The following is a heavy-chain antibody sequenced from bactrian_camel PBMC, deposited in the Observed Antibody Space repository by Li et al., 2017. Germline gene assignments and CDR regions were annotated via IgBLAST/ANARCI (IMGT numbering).Heavy chain of an antibody. CDR3: AANRRDRMGWVACTTEYQYAY. CDR2: IDAGVT. Sequence: VQLVESGGGSVQAGGSLRLSCAASGYTDSTYCMGWFRLHPGKEREGVAAIDAGVTNYADSVKGRFTISRDDAKNTLYLQMNRLGPDDTAMYYCAANRRDRMGWVACTTEYQYAYWGQGTQVTVS. D-gene: IGHD5*01. CDR1: GYTDSTYC. J-gene: IGHJ4*01. V-gene: IGHV3S1*01.